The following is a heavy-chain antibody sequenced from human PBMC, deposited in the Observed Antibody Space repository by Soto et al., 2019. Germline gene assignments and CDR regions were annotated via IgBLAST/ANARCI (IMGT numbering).Heavy chain of an antibody. CDR3: ARVFSGAYFDY. V-gene: IGHV4-31*03. D-gene: IGHD3-3*01. Sequence: KPSETLSLTCTVSGGSISSGGYYWSWIRQHPGKGLEWIGYIYYSGSTYYNPSLKSRVTISVDTSKNQFSLKLSSVTAADTAVYYCARVFSGAYFDYWGQGTLVTVSS. CDR1: GGSISSGGYY. J-gene: IGHJ4*02. CDR2: IYYSGST.